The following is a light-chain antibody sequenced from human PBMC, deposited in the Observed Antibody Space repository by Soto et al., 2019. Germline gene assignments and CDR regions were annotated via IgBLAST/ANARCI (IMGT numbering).Light chain of an antibody. J-gene: IGLJ3*02. CDR2: SNN. CDR3: RSYAGSSALV. Sequence: QSVLTQPPSASGTPGQRVTISCSGSSSNIGSNTVNWYQQFPGTAPKLLIYSNNQRPSGVPDRFSGSKSGTSASLAISGLQSDDEADYYCRSYAGSSALVFGGGTKLTVL. CDR1: SSNIGSNT. V-gene: IGLV1-44*01.